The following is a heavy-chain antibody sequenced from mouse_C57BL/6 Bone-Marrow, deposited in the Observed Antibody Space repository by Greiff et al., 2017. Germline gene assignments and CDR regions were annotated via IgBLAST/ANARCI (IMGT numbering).Heavy chain of an antibody. CDR1: GYTFTSYW. V-gene: IGHV1-59*01. Sequence: QVQLKQPGAELVRPGTSVKLSCKASGYTFTSYWMHWVKQRPGQGLEWIGVIDPSDSYTNYNQKFKGKATLTVDTSSSTAYMQLSSLTSEDSAVYYCARWETAQAKAWFAYWGQVTLVTVSA. D-gene: IGHD3-2*02. CDR2: IDPSDSYT. J-gene: IGHJ3*01. CDR3: ARWETAQAKAWFAY.